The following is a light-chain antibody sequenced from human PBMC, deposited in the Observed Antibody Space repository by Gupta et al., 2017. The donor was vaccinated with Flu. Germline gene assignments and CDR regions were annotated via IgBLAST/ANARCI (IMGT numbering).Light chain of an antibody. CDR2: EVS. CDR1: SSDVGGYNY. Sequence: ITISCTGTSSDVGGYNYVSWYQQHPGKAPKLMIYEVSNRPSGVSNRFSGSKSGNTASLSISGLQAEDEADYYCSSKTSSSTLYVFGTGTKVTVL. CDR3: SSKTSSSTLYV. J-gene: IGLJ1*01. V-gene: IGLV2-14*01.